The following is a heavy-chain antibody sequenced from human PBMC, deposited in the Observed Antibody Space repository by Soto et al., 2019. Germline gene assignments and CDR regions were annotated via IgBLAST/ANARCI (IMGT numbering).Heavy chain of an antibody. J-gene: IGHJ6*02. CDR1: GFTFSNAW. D-gene: IGHD2-15*01. V-gene: IGHV3-15*07. CDR3: TTDAPRYCSGGSCFPISRWYYGMDV. CDR2: IKSKTDGGTT. Sequence: GGSLRLSCAASGFTFSNAWMNWVRQAPGKGLEWVGRIKSKTDGGTTDYAAPVKGRFTISRDDSKNTLYLQMNSLKTEDTAVYYCTTDAPRYCSGGSCFPISRWYYGMDVWGQGTTVTVSS.